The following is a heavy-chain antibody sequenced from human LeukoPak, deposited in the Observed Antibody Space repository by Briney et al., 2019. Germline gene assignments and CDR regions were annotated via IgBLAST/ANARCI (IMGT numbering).Heavy chain of an antibody. CDR3: ARHRFLSPQTMVRGAKGYFDY. CDR1: GGSLSIYF. V-gene: IGHV4-34*01. CDR2: INHSGST. D-gene: IGHD3-10*01. Sequence: PETLSLTSTDSGGSLSIYFWSWIRQPPGEGLGWIWPINHSGSTNYNPSLKSRVTISVDTSKNQFSLKLSSVTAADTAVYYCARHRFLSPQTMVRGAKGYFDYWGQGTLVTVSS. J-gene: IGHJ4*02.